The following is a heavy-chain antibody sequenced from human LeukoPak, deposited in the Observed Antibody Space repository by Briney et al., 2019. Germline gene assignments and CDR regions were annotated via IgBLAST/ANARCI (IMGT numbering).Heavy chain of an antibody. CDR1: GFTFSSYS. Sequence: PGGSLRLSCAASGFTFSSYSMNWVRQAPGKGLEWVSSISSSSSYIYYADSVKGRFTISRDNSKNTLYLQMNSLRAEDTAVYYCAKSGYNRFDYWGQGTLVTVSS. CDR3: AKSGYNRFDY. D-gene: IGHD5-24*01. J-gene: IGHJ4*02. V-gene: IGHV3-21*04. CDR2: ISSSSSYI.